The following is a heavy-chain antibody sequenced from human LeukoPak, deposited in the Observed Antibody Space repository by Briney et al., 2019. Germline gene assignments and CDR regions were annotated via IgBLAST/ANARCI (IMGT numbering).Heavy chain of an antibody. Sequence: SGPTLVKPTQTLTLTCTFSGVSLSSSGVGVGWIRQPPGKALEWLALIIWDGDKRYSPSLKTRLTITKDTSKNQVVLTLTNLDPVDTATYYCAHRSSGWLKFDYWGQGTLVTVSS. CDR1: GVSLSSSGVG. CDR2: IIWDGDK. CDR3: AHRSSGWLKFDY. D-gene: IGHD6-19*01. V-gene: IGHV2-5*02. J-gene: IGHJ4*02.